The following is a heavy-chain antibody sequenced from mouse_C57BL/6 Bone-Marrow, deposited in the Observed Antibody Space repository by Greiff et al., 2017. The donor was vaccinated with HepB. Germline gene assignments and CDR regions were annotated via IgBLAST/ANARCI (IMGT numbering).Heavy chain of an antibody. CDR3: ARSGYYGSILDY. V-gene: IGHV1-64*01. J-gene: IGHJ2*01. CDR1: GYTFTSYW. Sequence: QVQLQQSGAELVKPGASVKLSCKASGYTFTSYWMHWVKQRPGQGLEWIGMIHPNSGSTNYNEKFKSKATLTVDKSSSTAYMQLSSLTSEDSAVYYCARSGYYGSILDYWGQGTTLTVSS. D-gene: IGHD1-1*01. CDR2: IHPNSGST.